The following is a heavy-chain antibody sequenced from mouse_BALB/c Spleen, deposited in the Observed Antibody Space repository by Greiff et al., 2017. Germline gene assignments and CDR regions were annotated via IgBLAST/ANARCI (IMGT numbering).Heavy chain of an antibody. J-gene: IGHJ2*01. D-gene: IGHD2-14*01. CDR1: GFTFSSYT. CDR2: ISSGGGNT. V-gene: IGHV5-9*03. CDR3: ARGGYRYFDY. Sequence: EVQRVESGGGLVKPGGSLKLSCAASGFTFSSYTMSWVRQTPEKRLEWVATISSGGGNTYYPDSVKGRFTISRDNAKNNLYLQMSSLRSEDTALYYCARGGYRYFDYWGQGTTLTVSS.